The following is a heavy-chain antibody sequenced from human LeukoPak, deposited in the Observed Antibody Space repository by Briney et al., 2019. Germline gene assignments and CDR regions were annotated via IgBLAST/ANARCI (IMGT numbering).Heavy chain of an antibody. CDR3: AKTQGYYDA. Sequence: GGSLRLSCVASGFTFSNYAMSWVRQAPGKGLELVSGIYGSDDKTVYGDAVKGRFTISRDNSENTLYLQMNSLRADDTAVYYCAKTQGYYDAWGQGALVTVSS. V-gene: IGHV3-23*01. J-gene: IGHJ5*02. CDR2: IYGSDDKT. CDR1: GFTFSNYA. D-gene: IGHD2-15*01.